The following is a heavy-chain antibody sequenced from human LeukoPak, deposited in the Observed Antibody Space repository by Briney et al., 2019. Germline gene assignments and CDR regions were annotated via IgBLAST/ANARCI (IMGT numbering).Heavy chain of an antibody. V-gene: IGHV4-30-4*01. CDR2: IDDRGNT. CDR1: GGSISRGAYY. D-gene: IGHD2-15*01. Sequence: SQTLSLTCTVSGGSISRGAYYWGWIRQPPGKGLEWIGNIDDRGNTDYNPSLKSRVTISIDTSKNQFSLKLKSVTAADTAVYYCAREQQGYCSSSSCLFDFWGQGTMVTVSS. CDR3: AREQQGYCSSSSCLFDF. J-gene: IGHJ3*01.